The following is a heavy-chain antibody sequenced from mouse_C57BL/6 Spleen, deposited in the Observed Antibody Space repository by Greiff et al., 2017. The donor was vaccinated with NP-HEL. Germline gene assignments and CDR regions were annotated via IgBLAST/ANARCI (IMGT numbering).Heavy chain of an antibody. D-gene: IGHD2-1*01. CDR1: GYTFTSYT. Sequence: QLQQSGAELARPGASVKMSCKASGYTFTSYTMHWVKQRPGQGLEWIGYINPSSGYTKYNQKFKDKATLTADKSSSTAYMQLSSLTSEDSAVYYCARPDTLLDYAMDYWGQGTSVTVSS. CDR3: ARPDTLLDYAMDY. J-gene: IGHJ4*01. CDR2: INPSSGYT. V-gene: IGHV1-4*01.